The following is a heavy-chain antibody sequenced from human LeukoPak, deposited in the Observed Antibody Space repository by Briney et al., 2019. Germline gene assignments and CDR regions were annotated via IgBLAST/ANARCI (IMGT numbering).Heavy chain of an antibody. V-gene: IGHV1-69*13. J-gene: IGHJ4*02. D-gene: IGHD1-26*01. CDR3: ARGVVGATTGAYSFDY. CDR2: IIPIFCTA. Sequence: SVKVSCKASGGTFSSYAISWVRQAPGQGLEWMGGIIPIFCTANYAQKFQGRVTIIADESTSTAYMELSSLRSEDTAVYYCARGVVGATTGAYSFDYWGRGTLVTVSS. CDR1: GGTFSSYA.